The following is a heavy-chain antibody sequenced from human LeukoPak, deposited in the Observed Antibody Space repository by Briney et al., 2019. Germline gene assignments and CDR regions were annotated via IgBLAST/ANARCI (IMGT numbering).Heavy chain of an antibody. J-gene: IGHJ6*02. CDR3: ARARVAGDRHYFYGMDV. V-gene: IGHV3-30-3*01. D-gene: IGHD6-19*01. Sequence: GRSLRLSCAASGFTFSSYAMHWVRQAPGKGLEWVAVISYDGTNEFYAESVKGRFTISRDNAENLLYVQMNRLRADDTAICYCARARVAGDRHYFYGMDVWGQGTTVTVSS. CDR2: ISYDGTNE. CDR1: GFTFSSYA.